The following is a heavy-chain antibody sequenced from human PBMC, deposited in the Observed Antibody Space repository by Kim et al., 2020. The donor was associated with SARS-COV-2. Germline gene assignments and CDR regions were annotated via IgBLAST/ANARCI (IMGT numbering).Heavy chain of an antibody. V-gene: IGHV4-61*02. D-gene: IGHD6-19*01. J-gene: IGHJ4*02. CDR3: ARAGSGWALDY. CDR1: GGSISSGSYY. CDR2: IYTSGST. Sequence: SETLSLTCTVSGGSISSGSYYWSWIRQPAGKGLEWIGRIYTSGSTNYNPSLKSRVTISVDTSKNQFSLKLSSVTAADTAVYYCARAGSGWALDYWGQGTLVTVSS.